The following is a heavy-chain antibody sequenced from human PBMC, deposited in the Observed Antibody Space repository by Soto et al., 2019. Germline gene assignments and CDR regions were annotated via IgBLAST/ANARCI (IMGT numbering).Heavy chain of an antibody. J-gene: IGHJ4*02. CDR3: ARDQTDSGGYSDS. Sequence: EVQLLESGGDLVRPGESLRLSCTASGFILSNYAMNWVRQAPGKGLEWVSTLSKDGANEHYADSVKGRFTISRDGSKNTVYLQVSNLRAEDTAVYFCARDQTDSGGYSDSWGQGTLVTVSS. D-gene: IGHD2-15*01. CDR2: LSKDGANE. CDR1: GFILSNYA. V-gene: IGHV3-23*01.